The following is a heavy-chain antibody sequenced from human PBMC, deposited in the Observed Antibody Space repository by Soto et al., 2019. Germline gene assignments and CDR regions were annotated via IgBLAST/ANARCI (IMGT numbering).Heavy chain of an antibody. D-gene: IGHD3-3*01. J-gene: IGHJ6*02. CDR3: ARAPGLRFLEWWDRHLKYYYYGMDV. V-gene: IGHV3-30*03. Sequence: GGSLRLSCAASGFTFSSYGMHWVRQAPGKGLEWVAVISYDGSNKYYADSVKGRFTISRDNSKNTLYLQMNSLRSEDTAVYYCARAPGLRFLEWWDRHLKYYYYGMDVWGQGTTVTVSS. CDR2: ISYDGSNK. CDR1: GFTFSSYG.